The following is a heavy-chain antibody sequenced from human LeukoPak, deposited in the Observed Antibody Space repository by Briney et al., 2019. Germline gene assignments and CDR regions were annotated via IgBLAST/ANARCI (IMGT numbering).Heavy chain of an antibody. CDR1: GFTFSSYA. CDR3: AKALTTAAGKNRYFDY. V-gene: IGHV3-23*01. J-gene: IGHJ4*02. D-gene: IGHD6-13*01. CDR2: ISGSGGST. Sequence: PGGSLRLSCAASGFTFSSYAMSWVRQAPGKGLEWVSAISGSGGSTYYADSVKGRFTISRDNSKNTLYLQMNSLRAEDTAVYYCAKALTTAAGKNRYFDYWGQGTLVTVSS.